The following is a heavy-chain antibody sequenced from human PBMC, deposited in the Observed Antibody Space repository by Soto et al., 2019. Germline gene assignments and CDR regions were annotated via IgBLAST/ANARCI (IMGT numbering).Heavy chain of an antibody. V-gene: IGHV5-51*01. CDR1: GYSFTSYW. J-gene: IGHJ6*02. CDR3: ARRIGYYYDSSGYFAPGGMDV. D-gene: IGHD3-22*01. CDR2: IYPGDSDT. Sequence: LGESLKISCKGSGYSFTSYWIGWVRQMPGKGLEWMGTIYPGDSDTRYSPSFQGQVTISADKSISTAYLQWSSLKASDTAMYYCARRIGYYYDSSGYFAPGGMDVWGQGTTVTVSS.